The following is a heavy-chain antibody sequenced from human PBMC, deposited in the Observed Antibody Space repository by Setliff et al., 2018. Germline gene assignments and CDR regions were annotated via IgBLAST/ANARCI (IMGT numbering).Heavy chain of an antibody. D-gene: IGHD3-10*01. Sequence: PSEILSLTCTVSGGSISRGGYYWSWIRQHPGTGREWIGYIYYSGSTYYNPSLKRRGTISVDTSKNQFSLKLSSVTAADTAVYYCARDRTYYGSGTYTSWFDYWGQGTLVTVSS. J-gene: IGHJ4*02. CDR3: ARDRTYYGSGTYTSWFDY. CDR2: IYYSGST. CDR1: GGSISRGGYY. V-gene: IGHV4-31*03.